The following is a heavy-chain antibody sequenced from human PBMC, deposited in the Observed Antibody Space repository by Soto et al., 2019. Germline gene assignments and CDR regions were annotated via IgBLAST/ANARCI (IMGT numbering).Heavy chain of an antibody. CDR3: ARGYDYYYYYYMDV. Sequence: AXVKVSCKASGYTFTSYDIHWVRQATGQGLEWMGWMNPNSGNTGYAQKFQGRVTMTRNTSISTAYMELSSLRSEDTAVYYCARGYDYYYYYYMDVWGKGTTVTVSS. V-gene: IGHV1-8*01. D-gene: IGHD3-10*01. J-gene: IGHJ6*03. CDR1: GYTFTSYD. CDR2: MNPNSGNT.